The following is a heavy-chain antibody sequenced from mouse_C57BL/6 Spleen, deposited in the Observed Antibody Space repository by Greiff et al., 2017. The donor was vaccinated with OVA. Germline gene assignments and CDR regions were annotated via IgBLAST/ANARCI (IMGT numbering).Heavy chain of an antibody. Sequence: QVQLQQSGAELARPGASVKMSCKASGYTFTSYTMHWVKQRPGQGLEWIGYINPSSGYTKYNQKFKDKATLTADKSSSTAYMQLSSLTSEDSAVYYCARSDPLWGAMDYWGQGTSVTVSS. V-gene: IGHV1-4*01. CDR1: GYTFTSYT. CDR2: INPSSGYT. D-gene: IGHD1-1*02. J-gene: IGHJ4*01. CDR3: ARSDPLWGAMDY.